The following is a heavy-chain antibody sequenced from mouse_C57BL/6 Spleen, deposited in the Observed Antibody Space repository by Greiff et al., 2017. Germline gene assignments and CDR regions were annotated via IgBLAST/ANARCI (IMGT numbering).Heavy chain of an antibody. CDR3: TILYYYGSHY. J-gene: IGHJ2*01. Sequence: VQLQQSGAELVRPGASVKLSCTASGFNIKDDYMHWVKQRPEQGLEWIGWIDPENGDTEYAPKFQGKATITADTSSNTAYLQLSSLTSEDTAVYYCTILYYYGSHYWGQGTTLTVSS. V-gene: IGHV14-4*01. D-gene: IGHD1-1*01. CDR2: IDPENGDT. CDR1: GFNIKDDY.